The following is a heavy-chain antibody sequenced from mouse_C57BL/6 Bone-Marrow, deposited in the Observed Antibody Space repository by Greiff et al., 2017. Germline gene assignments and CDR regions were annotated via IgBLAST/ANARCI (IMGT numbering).Heavy chain of an antibody. D-gene: IGHD1-1*01. Sequence: LQESGPELVKPGASVKISCKASGYAFSSSWMNWVKQRPGKGLEWIGRIYPGDGDTNYNGKFKGKATLTADKSSSTAYMQLSSLTSEDSAVYFCARGHYYGSSPDYWGQGTTLTVSS. CDR1: GYAFSSSW. V-gene: IGHV1-82*01. CDR3: ARGHYYGSSPDY. CDR2: IYPGDGDT. J-gene: IGHJ2*01.